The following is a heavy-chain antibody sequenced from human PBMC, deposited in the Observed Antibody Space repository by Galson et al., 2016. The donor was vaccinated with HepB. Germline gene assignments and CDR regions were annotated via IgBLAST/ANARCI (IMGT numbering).Heavy chain of an antibody. V-gene: IGHV3-53*01. CDR3: ARGLRPTGGRTYFGPWFDS. CDR1: GFNVSDNY. Sequence: SLRLSCAGSGFNVSDNYMAWVRQAPGQGLEWVATVHNAGHTSVAATLRGRFSISSDLFKNMVHIQMSLLKPEDTAVYYSARGLRPTGGRTYFGPWFDSWGQGSLVTVSS. J-gene: IGHJ5*01. D-gene: IGHD2-15*01. CDR2: VHNAGHT.